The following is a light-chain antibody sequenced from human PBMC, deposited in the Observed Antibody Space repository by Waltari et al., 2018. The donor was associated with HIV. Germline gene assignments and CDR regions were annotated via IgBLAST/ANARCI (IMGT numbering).Light chain of an antibody. CDR1: QSLLQSNGYNY. CDR3: MQALQTPWT. V-gene: IGKV2-28*01. J-gene: IGKJ1*01. CDR2: LGS. Sequence: IVMTQSPLSLPVTPGEPASISCRSSQSLLQSNGYNYLGWYLQKPGQSPQLLIYLGSNRASGVPDRFSGSASGTDFTLKISRVEADDVGVYYCMQALQTPWTFGPGTKVEIK.